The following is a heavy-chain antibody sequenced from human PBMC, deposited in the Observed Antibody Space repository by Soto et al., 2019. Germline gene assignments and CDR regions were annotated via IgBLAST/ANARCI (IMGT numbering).Heavy chain of an antibody. CDR3: ARFFYRYEVFDI. Sequence: PXGSMRLSCASCGFSFSSYAMDVARQAPGKGLESASTITSNGGSTYYAGSVKGRFTISRDNSKNTLYLQMGSLRAEDLAVYYCARFFYRYEVFDIWGQGSMVTVSS. V-gene: IGHV3-64*02. CDR2: ITSNGGST. D-gene: IGHD3-16*02. J-gene: IGHJ3*02. CDR1: GFSFSSYA.